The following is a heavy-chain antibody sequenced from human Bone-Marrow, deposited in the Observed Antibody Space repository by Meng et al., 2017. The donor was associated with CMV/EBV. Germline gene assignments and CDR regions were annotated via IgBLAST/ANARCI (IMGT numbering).Heavy chain of an antibody. CDR2: ISSSSSYI. CDR3: AKGVFWSDEPPYFDY. D-gene: IGHD3-3*01. J-gene: IGHJ4*02. Sequence: GGSLRLSCAASGFTFSSYSMNWVRQAPGKGLEWVSSISSSSSYIYYADSVKGRFTISRDNAKNSLYLQMNSLRAEDTAVYYCAKGVFWSDEPPYFDYWGQGTLVTVSS. V-gene: IGHV3-21*04. CDR1: GFTFSSYS.